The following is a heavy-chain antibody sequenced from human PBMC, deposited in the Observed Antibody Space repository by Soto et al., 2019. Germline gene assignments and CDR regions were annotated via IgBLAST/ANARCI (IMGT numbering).Heavy chain of an antibody. D-gene: IGHD1-26*01. CDR3: ARTRDPPYNPYSGSPNWVFDY. J-gene: IGHJ4*02. CDR1: GYTFTSYG. CDR2: ISAYNGNT. V-gene: IGHV1-18*01. Sequence: ASVKVSCKASGYTFTSYGISWVRQAPGQGLEWMEWISAYNGNTNYAQKLQGRVTMTTDTSTSTAYMELRSLRSDDTAVYYCARTRDPPYNPYSGSPNWVFDYWGQGTLVTVPS.